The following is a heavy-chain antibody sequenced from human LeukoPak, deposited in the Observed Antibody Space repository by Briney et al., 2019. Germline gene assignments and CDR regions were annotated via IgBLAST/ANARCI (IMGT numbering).Heavy chain of an antibody. D-gene: IGHD4-23*01. CDR1: GGSMSYNH. V-gene: IGHV4-4*07. J-gene: IGHJ4*02. CDR3: ARDDSRGSVVYFDF. CDR2: IFHSGAT. Sequence: SETLSLTCSVSGGSMSYNHWSWIRQTAGKQLEWIGRIFHSGATTYNPSLKSRVTMSIDTSKNQFSLQLTSVTAADTAVYYCARDDSRGSVVYFDFWGQGTLGTVSS.